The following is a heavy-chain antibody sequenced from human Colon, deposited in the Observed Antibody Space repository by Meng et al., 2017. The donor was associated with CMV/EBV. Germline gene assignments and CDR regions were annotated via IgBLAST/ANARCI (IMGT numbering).Heavy chain of an antibody. CDR3: LKLPPGY. D-gene: IGHD1-1*01. J-gene: IGHJ4*02. Sequence: VECGGGFIQSGGSLILSCVVSGFSSYDVWVDWVRRAPGKGPLWVSRIHSGGTSISYADSVKGRFTISGDNAKNTVYLQMNSLRDEDTAVYYCLKLPPGYWGQGTLVTVSS. CDR1: GFSSYDVW. CDR2: IHSGGTSI. V-gene: IGHV3-74*01.